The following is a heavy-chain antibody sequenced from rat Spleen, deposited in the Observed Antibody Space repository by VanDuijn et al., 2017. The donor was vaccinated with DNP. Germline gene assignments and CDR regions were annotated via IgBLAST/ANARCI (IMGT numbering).Heavy chain of an antibody. CDR3: TIYYYSGEGFDY. J-gene: IGHJ2*01. D-gene: IGHD1-1*01. Sequence: EVQLVESGGGLVQPGRSMKLSCAASGFTFSNYYMAWVRQAPTKGLEWVASITNSGDSTYYRDSVKGRFTFSRDNAKSTLYLQMDSLRSEDTATYYCTIYYYSGEGFDYWGQGVMVTVSS. CDR2: ITNSGDST. V-gene: IGHV5-25*01. CDR1: GFTFSNYY.